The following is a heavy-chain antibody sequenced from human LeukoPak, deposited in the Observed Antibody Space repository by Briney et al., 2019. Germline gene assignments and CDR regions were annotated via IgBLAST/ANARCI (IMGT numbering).Heavy chain of an antibody. CDR2: IYPGDSDT. Sequence: GESLKVSCKGSGYSFTSYWVGWVRQMPGKGLEWMGIIYPGDSDTRYSPSFQGQVTISADKSISTAYLQWSSLKASDTAMYYCARRNIDLDFDYWGQGTLVTVSS. D-gene: IGHD5-12*01. CDR1: GYSFTSYW. CDR3: ARRNIDLDFDY. J-gene: IGHJ4*02. V-gene: IGHV5-51*01.